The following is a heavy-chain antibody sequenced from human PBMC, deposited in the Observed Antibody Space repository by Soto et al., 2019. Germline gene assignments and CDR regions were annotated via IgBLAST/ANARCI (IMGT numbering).Heavy chain of an antibody. CDR1: GYTFTSYD. V-gene: IGHV1-8*01. D-gene: IGHD2-21*02. CDR3: ATTATPFRYCGGDCYGLDY. Sequence: ASVKVSCKASGYTFTSYDINWVRQATGQGLEWMGWMNPNSGNTGYAQKFQGRVTMTRNTSISTAYMELSSLRSEDTAVYYCATTATPFRYCGGDCYGLDYWGQGTLVTVSS. J-gene: IGHJ4*02. CDR2: MNPNSGNT.